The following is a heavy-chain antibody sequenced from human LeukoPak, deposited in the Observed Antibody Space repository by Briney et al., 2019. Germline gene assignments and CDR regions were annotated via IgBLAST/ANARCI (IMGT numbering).Heavy chain of an antibody. Sequence: GSLRLSCAASGFTFSSYAMSWIRQSPGKGLEWIGCIYDTGSTKYNPSLKSRVTISVDTSKNKFSLKLSSVTAADTAVLYCARAGRSGDYGFYFDYWGQGALVTVSS. D-gene: IGHD4-17*01. CDR1: GFTFSSYA. J-gene: IGHJ4*02. V-gene: IGHV4-59*01. CDR3: ARAGRSGDYGFYFDY. CDR2: IYDTGST.